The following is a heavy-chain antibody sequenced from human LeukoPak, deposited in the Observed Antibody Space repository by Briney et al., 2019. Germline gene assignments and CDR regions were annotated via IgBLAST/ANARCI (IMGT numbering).Heavy chain of an antibody. V-gene: IGHV3-30*04. CDR2: ISYDGKND. J-gene: IGHJ5*01. Sequence: PGRSLRLSCAASGFTFSNYAMGWVRQTPGRGLEWVASISYDGKNDSYADSVKGRFTTSRDSSGNTVHLQMSRLTTEDTAVYFCARDGAYYDGLDFFSGFDPWGQGTLVTVSS. D-gene: IGHD3-16*01. CDR3: ARDGAYYDGLDFFSGFDP. CDR1: GFTFSNYA.